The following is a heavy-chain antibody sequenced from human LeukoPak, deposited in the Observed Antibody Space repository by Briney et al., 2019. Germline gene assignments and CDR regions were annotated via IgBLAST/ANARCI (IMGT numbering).Heavy chain of an antibody. J-gene: IGHJ4*02. CDR1: GFTFSSYA. CDR3: AKDHSGSYFSFDY. V-gene: IGHV3-23*01. Sequence: GGSLRLSCAASGFTFSSYAMSWVRQAPGKGLEWVSAISGSGGSTYYADSVKGRFTISRDNSKNTLYLQMNSLRAEDTAAYYCAKDHSGSYFSFDYWGQGTLVTVSS. D-gene: IGHD1-26*01. CDR2: ISGSGGST.